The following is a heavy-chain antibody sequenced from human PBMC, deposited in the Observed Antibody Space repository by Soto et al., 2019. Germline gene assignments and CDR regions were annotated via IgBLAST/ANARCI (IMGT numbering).Heavy chain of an antibody. CDR1: GYTFTSYG. Sequence: QVQLVPSGAEVKKPGASVKVSCKASGYTFTSYGINWVRQAPGQGREWMGWINTYDGNTNHAQTFQSRVTMTTDTSASTAYMEFRSLSSDDTAVYYCAESQQFDYWGQGTLVTVSS. J-gene: IGHJ4*02. CDR2: INTYDGNT. CDR3: AESQQFDY. D-gene: IGHD6-13*01. V-gene: IGHV1-18*01.